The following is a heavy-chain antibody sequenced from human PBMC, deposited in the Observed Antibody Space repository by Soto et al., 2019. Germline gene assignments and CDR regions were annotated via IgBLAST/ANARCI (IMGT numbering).Heavy chain of an antibody. D-gene: IGHD3-10*01. CDR1: GASISRGGFH. Sequence: QLQLQESGPGLVKPSETLSLTCAVSGASISRGGFHWGWIRQPPGRGLEWIGSLYSGSTYYNPSLKSRVTISADTSKNQFSLTLSSVTAADTAVYYCARRGSGHTFDYWGQGTLVTVSS. J-gene: IGHJ4*02. V-gene: IGHV4-39*01. CDR3: ARRGSGHTFDY. CDR2: LYSGST.